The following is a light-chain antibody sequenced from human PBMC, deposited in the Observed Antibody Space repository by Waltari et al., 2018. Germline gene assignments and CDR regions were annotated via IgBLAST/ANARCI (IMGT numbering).Light chain of an antibody. CDR3: CSYASSTTYLV. CDR2: DVT. CDR1: SSDVSGYTS. J-gene: IGLJ7*01. Sequence: QSALTQPASVSGSPGQSITISCTATSSDVSGYTSVSWYQQHPGKAPKLMIYDVTERPSGVSNRFSGSKSGNTASLTISGLQPEDEADYYCCSYASSTTYLVFGGGTHLTVL. V-gene: IGLV2-23*02.